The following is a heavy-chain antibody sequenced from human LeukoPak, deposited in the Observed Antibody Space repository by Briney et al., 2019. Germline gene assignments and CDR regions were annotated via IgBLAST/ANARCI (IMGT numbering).Heavy chain of an antibody. V-gene: IGHV3-21*01. D-gene: IGHD2-15*01. CDR2: ISSSSSYI. CDR3: ARGGSRYYGMDV. CDR1: GFTFSSYS. J-gene: IGHJ6*02. Sequence: GGSLRLSCAASGFTFSSYSMNWVRQAPGKGLEWVSSISSSSSYIYYADSVKGRFTISRDNAKNSLYLRMNSLRAEDTAVYYCARGGSRYYGMDVWGQGTTVTVSS.